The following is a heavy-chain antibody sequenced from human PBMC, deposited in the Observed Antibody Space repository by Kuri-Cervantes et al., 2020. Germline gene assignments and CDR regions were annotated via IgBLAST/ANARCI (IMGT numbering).Heavy chain of an antibody. CDR3: ARGNPSRVYYYYYMDV. Sequence: SETLSLTCAVSGYSISSGYYWGWIRQPPGKGLEWIGSIYHSGSTYYNPSLKSRATISLDTSKNQFSLKLTSVTAADTAVYYCARGNPSRVYYYYYMDVWGKGTTVTVSS. V-gene: IGHV4-38-2*01. D-gene: IGHD6-13*01. J-gene: IGHJ6*03. CDR1: GYSISSGYY. CDR2: IYHSGST.